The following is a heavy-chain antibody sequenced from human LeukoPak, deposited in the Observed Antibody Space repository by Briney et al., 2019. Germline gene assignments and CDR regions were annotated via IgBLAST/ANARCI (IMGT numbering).Heavy chain of an antibody. CDR1: GFTFSGYW. CDR3: TRHPYDFWSALPDY. J-gene: IGHJ4*02. V-gene: IGHV3-7*03. Sequence: GGSLRLSCAASGFTFSGYWMTWVRQAPGKGLEWVANIKQDGSEKHYVDSVKGRFTISRDNAKNSLYLQMNSLRAEDTAVYYCTRHPYDFWSALPDYWGQGTLVTVSS. CDR2: IKQDGSEK. D-gene: IGHD3-3*01.